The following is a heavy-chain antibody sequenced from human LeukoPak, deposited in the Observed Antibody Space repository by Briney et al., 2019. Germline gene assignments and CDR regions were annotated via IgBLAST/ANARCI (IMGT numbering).Heavy chain of an antibody. V-gene: IGHV3-53*05. CDR1: GFTVSSNY. CDR3: ARADAGYSSSWPSPWDY. J-gene: IGHJ4*02. Sequence: GGSLRLSCAASGFTVSSNYMSWVRQAPGKGLEWVSVIYSGGSTYYADSVKGRFTISRDNSKNTLYLQMNSLRAEDTAVYYCARADAGYSSSWPSPWDYWGQGTLVTVSS. D-gene: IGHD6-13*01. CDR2: IYSGGST.